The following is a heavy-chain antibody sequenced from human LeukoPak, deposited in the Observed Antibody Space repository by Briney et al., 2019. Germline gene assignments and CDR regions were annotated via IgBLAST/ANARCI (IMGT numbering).Heavy chain of an antibody. D-gene: IGHD4-17*01. CDR2: IYYSGST. Sequence: SETLSLTCTVSGGSISSGGYYWSWIRQHPGKGLEWIGYIYYSGSTYYNPSLKSRVTISVDTSKNQFSLKLSSVTAADTAVYYCARGLDYGDYVDAFDIWGQGTMVTVSS. CDR3: ARGLDYGDYVDAFDI. CDR1: GGSISSGGYY. V-gene: IGHV4-31*03. J-gene: IGHJ3*02.